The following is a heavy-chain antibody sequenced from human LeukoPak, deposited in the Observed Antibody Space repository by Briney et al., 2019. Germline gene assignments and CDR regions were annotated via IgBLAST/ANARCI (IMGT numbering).Heavy chain of an antibody. CDR2: INPNSGGT. CDR3: ARCKPRFTVAGRVDWFDP. J-gene: IGHJ5*02. D-gene: IGHD6-19*01. V-gene: IGHV1-2*02. CDR1: GYTFTGYY. Sequence: GASVKVSCKASGYTFTGYYMHWVRQAPGQGLEWMGWINPNSGGTNYAQKFQGRVTMTTDTSTSTAYMELRSLRSDDTAVYYCARCKPRFTVAGRVDWFDPWGQGTLVTVSS.